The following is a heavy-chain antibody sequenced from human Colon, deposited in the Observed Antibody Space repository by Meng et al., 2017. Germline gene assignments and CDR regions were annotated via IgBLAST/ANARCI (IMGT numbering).Heavy chain of an antibody. CDR3: AKVVYPTGHYYYGMDV. CDR1: GFTFSDHG. J-gene: IGHJ6*02. Sequence: QVQLVESGGGVVQPGRSLRLSCAASGFTFSDHGMHWVRQATGKGLEWVALIWYDGSKEYYEDSVKGRFTISRDNSKHTLYLQMNSLRVEDTAVYYCAKVVYPTGHYYYGMDVWGQGTTVTVSS. V-gene: IGHV3-33*06. CDR2: IWYDGSKE. D-gene: IGHD2-8*02.